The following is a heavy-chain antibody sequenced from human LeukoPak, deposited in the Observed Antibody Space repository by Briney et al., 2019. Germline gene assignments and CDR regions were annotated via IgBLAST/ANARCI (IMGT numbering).Heavy chain of an antibody. Sequence: PSETLSLTCTVSGGSISTNYWNWIRQPPGKGLERSGRIYVTGTTYYNPSLKSRLTMSVDASRNQFFLNLSSVTAADTAVYYCARGGPDLARKYFQYWGQGTLVTVS. CDR1: GGSISTNY. J-gene: IGHJ1*01. CDR2: IYVTGTT. CDR3: ARGGPDLARKYFQY. V-gene: IGHV4-4*07. D-gene: IGHD6-19*01.